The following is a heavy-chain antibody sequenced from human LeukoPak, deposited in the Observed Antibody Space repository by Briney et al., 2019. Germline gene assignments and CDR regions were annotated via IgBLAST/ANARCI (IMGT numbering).Heavy chain of an antibody. CDR1: GFTFSSYA. Sequence: GGSLRLSCAASGFTFSSYAMSWVRQAPGKGLEWVSAISGSGGSTYYADSVKGRFTISRDNPKNTLYLQMNSLRAEDTAVYYCAKSSTMIVVVTPLQHWGQGTLVTVSS. CDR3: AKSSTMIVVVTPLQH. V-gene: IGHV3-23*01. J-gene: IGHJ1*01. D-gene: IGHD3-22*01. CDR2: ISGSGGST.